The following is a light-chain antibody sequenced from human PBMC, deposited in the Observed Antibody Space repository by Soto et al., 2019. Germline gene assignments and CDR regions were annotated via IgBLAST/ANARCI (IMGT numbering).Light chain of an antibody. Sequence: EIVLTQSPGTLSLSPGERATLSCRASQSVNSAYVAWYQQNPGQAPRVLIYGASTRATGISHRFSGSGSGTDFSLTISRLEPEDSAMNYCQLYGSSPTWTFGQGTKVEIK. V-gene: IGKV3-20*01. CDR3: QLYGSSPTWT. CDR1: QSVNSAY. J-gene: IGKJ1*01. CDR2: GAS.